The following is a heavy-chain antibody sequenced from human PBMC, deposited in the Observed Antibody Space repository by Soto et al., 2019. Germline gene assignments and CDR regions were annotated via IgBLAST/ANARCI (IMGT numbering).Heavy chain of an antibody. CDR2: INPSGGST. Sequence: ASVKVSCKASGYTFTSYYMHWVRQAPGQGLEWMGIINPSGGSTSYAQKFQGRVTITADESTSTAYMELSGLRSEDTAVYYCALHYGSGSNYYYYGMDVWGQGTTVTVSS. D-gene: IGHD3-10*01. CDR1: GYTFTSYY. CDR3: ALHYGSGSNYYYYGMDV. V-gene: IGHV1-46*01. J-gene: IGHJ6*02.